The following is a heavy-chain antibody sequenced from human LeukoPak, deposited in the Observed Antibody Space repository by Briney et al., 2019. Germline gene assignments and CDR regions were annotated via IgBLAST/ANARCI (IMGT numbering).Heavy chain of an antibody. V-gene: IGHV3-33*08. D-gene: IGHD2-2*01. J-gene: IGHJ4*02. CDR1: GFTFSSYS. CDR2: IWYDGSNR. Sequence: PGGSLRLSCAASGFTFSSYSMNWVRQAPGKGLEWVAVIWYDGSNRYYADSVKGRFTISRDNSKNTLYLQMNSLRAEDTAVYYCAREHCSSFSCYPDYWGQGTHVTVSS. CDR3: AREHCSSFSCYPDY.